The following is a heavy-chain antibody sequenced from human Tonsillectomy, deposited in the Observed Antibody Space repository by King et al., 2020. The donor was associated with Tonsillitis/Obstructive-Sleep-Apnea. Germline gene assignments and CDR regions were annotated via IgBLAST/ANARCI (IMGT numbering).Heavy chain of an antibody. Sequence: VQLQQWGAGLLKPSETLSLPCAVYGGSFSGYYWSWIRQPPGKGLEWIGEINHSGSTNYNPSLKSRVTISVDTSKNQFSLKLSSVTAADTAVYYCARVLPSGGYPYFYYYYMDVWGKGTTVTVSS. V-gene: IGHV4-34*01. CDR3: ARVLPSGGYPYFYYYYMDV. D-gene: IGHD3-22*01. CDR1: GGSFSGYY. J-gene: IGHJ6*03. CDR2: INHSGST.